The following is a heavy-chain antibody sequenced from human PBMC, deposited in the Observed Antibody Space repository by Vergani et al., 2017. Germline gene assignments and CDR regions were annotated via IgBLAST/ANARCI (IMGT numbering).Heavy chain of an antibody. J-gene: IGHJ6*03. D-gene: IGHD6-13*01. Sequence: QLQLQESGPGLVKPSETLSLTCTVSGGSISSSSYYWGWIRQPPGKGLEWIGSIYHSGSTNYNPSLKSRVTISVDKSKNQFSLKLSSVTAADTAVYYCARQKAAAGYYYYYMDVWGKGTTVTVSS. CDR2: IYHSGST. CDR1: GGSISSSSYY. V-gene: IGHV4-39*07. CDR3: ARQKAAAGYYYYYMDV.